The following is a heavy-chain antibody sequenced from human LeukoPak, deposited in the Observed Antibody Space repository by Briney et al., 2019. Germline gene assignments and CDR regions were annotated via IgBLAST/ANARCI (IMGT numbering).Heavy chain of an antibody. V-gene: IGHV3-23*01. CDR3: AKDSGYGSGLTYYYYRDV. J-gene: IGHJ6*03. CDR1: GFTFSSYA. CDR2: ISGSGGST. D-gene: IGHD3-10*01. Sequence: GGSLRLSCAASGFTFSSYAMSWVRQAPGKGLEWVSAISGSGGSTYYADSVKGRFTISRDNSKNTLYLQMNSLRAEDTAVYYCAKDSGYGSGLTYYYYRDVWGKGTTVTVSS.